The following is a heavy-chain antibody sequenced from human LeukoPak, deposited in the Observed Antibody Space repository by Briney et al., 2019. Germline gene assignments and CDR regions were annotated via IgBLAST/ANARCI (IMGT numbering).Heavy chain of an antibody. Sequence: GASVKVSCKASGYTFTYHCLHWVRQAPGQGLEWMGWINPNSGGTNYAQKFQGRVTMTRDTSISTAYMELSRLRSDDTAVYYCARDENLDYWGQGTLVTVSS. CDR2: INPNSGGT. V-gene: IGHV1-2*02. CDR1: GYTFTYHC. J-gene: IGHJ4*02. CDR3: ARDENLDY. D-gene: IGHD1-14*01.